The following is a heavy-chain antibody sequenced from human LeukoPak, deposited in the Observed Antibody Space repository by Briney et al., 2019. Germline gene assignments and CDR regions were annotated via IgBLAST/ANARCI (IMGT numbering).Heavy chain of an antibody. V-gene: IGHV4-39*07. CDR2: IFYIGKT. Sequence: SETLSLTCTVSGGSVSSSDYYWGWIRQPPGKGLEWIGDIFYIGKTNYIPSLKSRVTISVDTSKNQFSLKLTSVTAADTAVYYCARGSDTWGPFDYWGQGTLVTVSS. CDR3: ARGSDTWGPFDY. CDR1: GGSVSSSDYY. D-gene: IGHD3-16*01. J-gene: IGHJ4*02.